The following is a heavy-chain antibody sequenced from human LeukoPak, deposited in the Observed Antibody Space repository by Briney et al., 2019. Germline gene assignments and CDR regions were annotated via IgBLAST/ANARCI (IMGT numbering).Heavy chain of an antibody. CDR2: IHTSGNT. D-gene: IGHD3-9*01. V-gene: IGHV4-61*09. J-gene: IGHJ4*02. CDR1: GGSISSGSYC. Sequence: SETLSLTCTVSGGSISSGSYCWSWIRQPAGKGLEWIGHIHTSGNTNYKPSLKSRVTISVDTSKNQFSLKLNSVTAADTAVYYCARISLTGYAPISGYFDYWGQGTLVTVSS. CDR3: ARISLTGYAPISGYFDY.